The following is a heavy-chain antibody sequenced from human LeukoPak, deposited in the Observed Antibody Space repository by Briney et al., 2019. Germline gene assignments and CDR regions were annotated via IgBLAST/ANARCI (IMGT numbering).Heavy chain of an antibody. D-gene: IGHD4-17*01. CDR2: IYYSGST. Sequence: PSETLSLTCTVSGGSISSYYWSWIRQPPGKGLEWIGYIYYSGSTNYNPSLKSRVTISVDTSKNQFSLKLSSVTAADTAVYYCARGMYGDYGRWRGRPFFFDYWGQGTLITVSS. CDR1: GGSISSYY. J-gene: IGHJ4*02. CDR3: ARGMYGDYGRWRGRPFFFDY. V-gene: IGHV4-59*08.